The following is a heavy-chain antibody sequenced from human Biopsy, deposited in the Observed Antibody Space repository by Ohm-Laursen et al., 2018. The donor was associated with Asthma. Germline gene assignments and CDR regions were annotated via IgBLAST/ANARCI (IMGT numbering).Heavy chain of an antibody. CDR2: ISKDASTQ. CDR1: GFAVSRDY. CDR3: VRDGTDDAFDI. V-gene: IGHV3-30*01. Sequence: SLRLSCAASGFAVSRDYMFWVRQAPGKGLEWVGVISKDASTQDYADSVKGRFTMARGNSKNTLDLQMNSLREEDTAVYYCVRDGTDDAFDIWGQGTVVSVSS. D-gene: IGHD1-1*01. J-gene: IGHJ3*02.